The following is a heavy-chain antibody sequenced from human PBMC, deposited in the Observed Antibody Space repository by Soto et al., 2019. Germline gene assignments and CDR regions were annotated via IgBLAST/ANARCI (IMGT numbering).Heavy chain of an antibody. D-gene: IGHD1-20*01. CDR2: IIPMFGRA. CDR1: GGTFSSYA. CDR3: AREYNWNDVRYGMDV. Sequence: SVKVSCKASGGTFSSYAISWVRQAPGQGLGWMGGIIPMFGRANYAQKFQGRVTITADESTSTAYMELSSLRSEDTAVYFCAREYNWNDVRYGMDVWGQGTTVTVSS. J-gene: IGHJ6*02. V-gene: IGHV1-69*13.